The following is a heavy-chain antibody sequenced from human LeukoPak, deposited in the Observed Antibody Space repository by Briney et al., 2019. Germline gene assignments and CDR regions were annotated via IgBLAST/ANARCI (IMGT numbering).Heavy chain of an antibody. CDR3: ARGPHRVVAATGGAFDI. D-gene: IGHD2-15*01. V-gene: IGHV4-59*01. J-gene: IGHJ3*02. CDR1: GGSISSYY. Sequence: SETLSLTCTVSGGSISSYYWSWIRQPPGKGLEWIGYIYYSGSTNYNPSLKSRVTISVGTSKNQFSLKLSSVTAADTAVYYCARGPHRVVAATGGAFDIWGQGTMVTVSS. CDR2: IYYSGST.